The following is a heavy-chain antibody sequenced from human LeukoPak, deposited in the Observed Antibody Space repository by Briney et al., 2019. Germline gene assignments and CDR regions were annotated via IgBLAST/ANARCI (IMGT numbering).Heavy chain of an antibody. CDR2: IYSSGRT. D-gene: IGHD3-9*01. CDR1: GFTVSSNY. CDR3: ERGPLSNMDV. V-gene: IGHV3-53*01. Sequence: GGSLRLSCAASGFTVSSNYMSWVRQAPGKGLDWVSVIYSSGRTYYADSVKGRFTVSRDNSKNTLYLQMNSLRAEDTAVYYCERGPLSNMDVWGKGTTVTVSS. J-gene: IGHJ6*03.